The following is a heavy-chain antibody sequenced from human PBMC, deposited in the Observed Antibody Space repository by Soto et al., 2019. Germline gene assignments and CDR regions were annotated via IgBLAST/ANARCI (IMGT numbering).Heavy chain of an antibody. CDR3: ARENVVVPAAFYYYYGMDV. J-gene: IGHJ6*02. D-gene: IGHD2-2*01. V-gene: IGHV1-69*13. CDR1: GGTFSSYA. Sequence: ASVKVSCKASGGTFSSYAISWVRQAPGQGLEWMGGIIPIFGTANYAQKFQGRVTITADESTSTAYMELSSLRSEDTAVYYCARENVVVPAAFYYYYGMDVWGQGTTVTVS. CDR2: IIPIFGTA.